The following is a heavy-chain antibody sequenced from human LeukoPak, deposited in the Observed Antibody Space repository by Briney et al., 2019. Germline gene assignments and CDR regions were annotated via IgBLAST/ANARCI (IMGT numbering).Heavy chain of an antibody. J-gene: IGHJ4*02. CDR3: AGSRYPEPQDLNY. V-gene: IGHV3-48*03. CDR2: ISSDRNII. CDR1: GFTFNIYE. D-gene: IGHD2-15*01. Sequence: GGSLRLSCAASGFTFNIYEMNWVRQAPGKGLEWISYISSDRNIIYYADSVKGRFTISRDNAKNSLYLQMNSFRAEDTAVYYCAGSRYPEPQDLNYWGQGTLVTVSS.